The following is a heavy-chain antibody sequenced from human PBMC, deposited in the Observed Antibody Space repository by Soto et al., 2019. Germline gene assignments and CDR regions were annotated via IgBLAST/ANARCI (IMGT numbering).Heavy chain of an antibody. CDR3: ARSPGSSSWYYYYGMDV. V-gene: IGHV4-4*07. CDR2: IYTSGST. CDR1: GGSISSYY. D-gene: IGHD6-13*01. Sequence: SETLSLTCTVSGGSISSYYWSWIRQPAGKGLEWIGRIYTSGSTNYNPSLKSRVTMSVDTSKNQFSLKLSSVTAADTAVYYCARSPGSSSWYYYYGMDVWGQGTTVTVSS. J-gene: IGHJ6*02.